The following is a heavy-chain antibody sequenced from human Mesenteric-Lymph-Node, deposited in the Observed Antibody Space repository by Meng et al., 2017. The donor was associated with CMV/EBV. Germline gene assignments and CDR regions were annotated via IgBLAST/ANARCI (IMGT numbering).Heavy chain of an antibody. CDR3: TTEYD. V-gene: IGHV3-15*01. CDR1: GFTFINAW. CDR2: IRSNADGGTA. Sequence: GGSLRLSCAASGFTFINAWMSWVRQAPGKGLEWVGRIRSNADGGTADYVAPVTGRFTGSRDDSKNTLYVQMNSLKTEDTAVYYCTTEYDWGQGTLVTVSS. J-gene: IGHJ4*02.